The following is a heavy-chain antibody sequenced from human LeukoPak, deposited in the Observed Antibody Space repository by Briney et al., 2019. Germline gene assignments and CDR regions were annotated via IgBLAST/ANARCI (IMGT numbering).Heavy chain of an antibody. J-gene: IGHJ4*02. CDR2: ISGSGGST. V-gene: IGHV3-23*01. CDR1: GFTFSSYA. CDR3: AKGLSSSWVPGIAVAGGLDY. D-gene: IGHD6-19*01. Sequence: GGSLXLSCAASGFTFSSYAMSWVRQAPGKGXEWVSAISGSGGSTYYADSVKGRFTISRDNSKNALYLQMNSLRAEDTAVYYCAKGLSSSWVPGIAVAGGLDYWGQGTLVTVSS.